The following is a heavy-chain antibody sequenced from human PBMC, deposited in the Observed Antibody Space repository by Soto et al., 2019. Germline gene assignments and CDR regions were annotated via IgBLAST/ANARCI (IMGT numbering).Heavy chain of an antibody. J-gene: IGHJ6*02. CDR1: GVSISSGDYY. Sequence: QVQLQESGPGLVKPSQTLSLTCTVSGVSISSGDYYWSWIRQPPGKGLEWIGYIYYSGTTYYNPSLKSRVTISVDTSKNQFSLKVSSVTAADTAVYYCARALIQLWPHYYYGMDVWGQGTTVTVSS. D-gene: IGHD5-18*01. CDR3: ARALIQLWPHYYYGMDV. V-gene: IGHV4-30-4*01. CDR2: IYYSGTT.